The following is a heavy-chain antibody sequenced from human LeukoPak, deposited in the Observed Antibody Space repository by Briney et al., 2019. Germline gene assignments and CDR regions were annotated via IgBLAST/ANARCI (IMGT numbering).Heavy chain of an antibody. V-gene: IGHV4-59*12. J-gene: IGHJ4*02. CDR3: ATKVSFWSTYYVDN. Sequence: SETLSLTCTISGGSISSYYWSWIRQPPGKGLEWIGYMSYSGSTNYNPSLKSRVTISVDTSKNQFSLNLNSVTAADTAVYYCATKVSFWSTYYVDNWGQGTLVTVSS. CDR2: MSYSGST. D-gene: IGHD3-3*01. CDR1: GGSISSYY.